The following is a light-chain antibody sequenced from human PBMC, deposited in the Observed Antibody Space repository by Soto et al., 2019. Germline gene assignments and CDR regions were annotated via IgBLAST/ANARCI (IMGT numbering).Light chain of an antibody. CDR3: QQFNSYPPWT. CDR2: DAS. V-gene: IGKV1-13*02. J-gene: IGKJ1*01. CDR1: QGISNA. Sequence: AIQLTQSPSSLSASVGDRVTITCRASQGISNALAWYQQKPGKAPKLLIYDASSLESGVPSRFSGSGSGTDFTLTISSLQPEDSATYYCQQFNSYPPWTFGQGTKVEIK.